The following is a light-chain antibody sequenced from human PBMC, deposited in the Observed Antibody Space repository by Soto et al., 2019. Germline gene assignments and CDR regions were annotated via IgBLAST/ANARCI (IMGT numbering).Light chain of an antibody. CDR1: QSVSSN. V-gene: IGKV3-15*01. CDR3: QQYHNWPIT. CDR2: GAS. J-gene: IGKJ5*01. Sequence: EIVMTQSPATLSVSPGERATLSCRASQSVSSNLAWYQQKPGQAPRLLIYGASTRATGIPARFSGSGSGAEFTLTISSLQSEDFAVYYCQQYHNWPITFGQGTRLEI.